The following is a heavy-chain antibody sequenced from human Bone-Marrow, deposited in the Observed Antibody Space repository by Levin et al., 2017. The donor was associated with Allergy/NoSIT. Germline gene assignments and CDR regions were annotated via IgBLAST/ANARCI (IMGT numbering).Heavy chain of an antibody. J-gene: IGHJ6*03. CDR1: GFTFSSYA. D-gene: IGHD2-2*01. CDR3: AKSTRRRYCSTQLHGHYYYYMDV. Sequence: GESLKISCAASGFTFSSYAMSWVRQAPGKGLEWVSAISGSGGSTYYADSVKGRFTISRDNSKNTLYLQMNSLRAEDTAVYYCAKSTRRRYCSTQLHGHYYYYMDVWGKGTTVTVSS. V-gene: IGHV3-23*01. CDR2: ISGSGGST.